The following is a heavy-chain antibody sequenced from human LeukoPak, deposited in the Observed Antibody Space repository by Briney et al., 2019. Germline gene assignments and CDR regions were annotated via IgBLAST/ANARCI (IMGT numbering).Heavy chain of an antibody. D-gene: IGHD6-19*01. CDR3: ARGAAVAGGWYFDL. CDR2: IYYSGST. J-gene: IGHJ2*01. V-gene: IGHV4-39*01. Sequence: SETLSLTCTVSGGSISSSSYYWGWIRQPPGKGLEWIGWIYYSGSTYYNPSLKSRVTISVDTSKNQFSLKQSSVTAEDTAVYYCARGAAVAGGWYFDLWGRGTLVTVSS. CDR1: GGSISSSSYY.